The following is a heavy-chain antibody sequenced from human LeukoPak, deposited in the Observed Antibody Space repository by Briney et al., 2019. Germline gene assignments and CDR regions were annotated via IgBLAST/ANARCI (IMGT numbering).Heavy chain of an antibody. V-gene: IGHV3-64D*06. D-gene: IGHD1-14*01. J-gene: IGHJ4*02. CDR2: ISSSGSNI. Sequence: SGGSLRLSCAASGFTFSSYGMHWVRQAPRKGLEYVSAISSSGSNIFYADSVKGRFTISRDNSKSTLYLQMSGLRTDDTAVYYCVRDLRGVEPPPPHQKYWGQGTLVTVSS. CDR3: VRDLRGVEPPPPHQKY. CDR1: GFTFSSYG.